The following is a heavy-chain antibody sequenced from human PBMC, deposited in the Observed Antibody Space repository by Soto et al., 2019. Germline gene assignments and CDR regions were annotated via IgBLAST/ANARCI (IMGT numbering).Heavy chain of an antibody. D-gene: IGHD2-2*01. Sequence: GSLKISCKGSGYSFTSYWIGCVRQMPGKGLEWMGIIYPGDSDTRYSPSFQGQVTISADKSISTAYLQWSSLKASDTAMYYCAGSVGYCISTSCYAYYGMDVWGQGTTVTVSS. J-gene: IGHJ6*02. V-gene: IGHV5-51*01. CDR1: GYSFTSYW. CDR3: AGSVGYCISTSCYAYYGMDV. CDR2: IYPGDSDT.